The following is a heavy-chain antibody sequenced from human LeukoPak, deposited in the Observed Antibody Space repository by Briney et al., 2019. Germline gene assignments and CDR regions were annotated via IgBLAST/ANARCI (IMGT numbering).Heavy chain of an antibody. CDR2: TRNKANSYTT. CDR3: ARVPLVGDCFGY. CDR1: GFTFSDHY. V-gene: IGHV3-72*01. D-gene: IGHD2-8*02. Sequence: GGSLRLSCAASGFTFSDHYMDWVRQAPGKGLEWVGRTRNKANSYTTEYAASVKGRFTISRDDSKNSLYLQMNSLNTEDTAVYYCARVPLVGDCFGYWGQGTLVTASS. J-gene: IGHJ4*02.